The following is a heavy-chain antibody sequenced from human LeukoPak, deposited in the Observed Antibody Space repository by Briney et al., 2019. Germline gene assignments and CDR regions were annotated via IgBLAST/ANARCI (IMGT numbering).Heavy chain of an antibody. CDR2: IYYSGST. J-gene: IGHJ5*02. CDR3: ARGSYAHAMNWFDP. Sequence: SETLSLTCTVSGGSISSYYWSWIRQPPGQGLEWIGYIYYSGSTNYNPSLKSRVTISVDTSKNQFSLKRSSVTAADTAVYYCARGSYAHAMNWFDPWGQGTLVTVSS. V-gene: IGHV4-59*08. CDR1: GGSISSYY. D-gene: IGHD2-15*01.